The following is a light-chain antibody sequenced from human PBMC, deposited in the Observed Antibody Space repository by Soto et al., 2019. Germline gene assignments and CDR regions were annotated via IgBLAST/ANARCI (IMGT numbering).Light chain of an antibody. Sequence: QSALTQPASVSGSPGQSITISCTGTSSDVGGHNYVSWYQQHPGKAPKLMIYEVSNRPSGVSNRFSGSKSGNTASLTISGLQAEDEADYFCSSDAGDHNYVFGTGTKVTVL. CDR2: EVS. J-gene: IGLJ1*01. CDR3: SSDAGDHNYV. CDR1: SSDVGGHNY. V-gene: IGLV2-14*01.